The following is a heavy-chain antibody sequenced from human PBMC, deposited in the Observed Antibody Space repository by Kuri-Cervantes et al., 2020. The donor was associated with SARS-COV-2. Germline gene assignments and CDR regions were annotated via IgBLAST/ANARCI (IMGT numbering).Heavy chain of an antibody. CDR2: IKQDGSEK. J-gene: IGHJ4*02. CDR3: ARLGSGGSYYFDY. Sequence: GGSLRLSCAASGFTFSSYWMSWVRQAPGKGLEWVANIKQDGSEKYYVDSVKGRFTISRDNAKNTLYLQMNSLRAEDTAVYYCARLGSGGSYYFDYWGQGTLVTVSS. CDR1: GFTFSSYW. V-gene: IGHV3-7*01. D-gene: IGHD1-26*01.